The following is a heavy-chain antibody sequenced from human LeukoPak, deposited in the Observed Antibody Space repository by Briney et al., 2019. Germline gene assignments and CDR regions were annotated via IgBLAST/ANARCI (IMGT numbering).Heavy chain of an antibody. CDR1: GYSFTAYY. CDR3: ARGGTTAAGGDC. D-gene: IGHD6-13*01. J-gene: IGHJ4*02. V-gene: IGHV1-2*02. CDR2: INPNSGGA. Sequence: ASVTVSCKASGYSFTAYYMNWVRQPPGQGLEWMGWINPNSGGANYAEKFQGRVTMTRDTSISTAYMEVSSLRSDDTAVYYCARGGTTAAGGDCWGQGTLVTVSS.